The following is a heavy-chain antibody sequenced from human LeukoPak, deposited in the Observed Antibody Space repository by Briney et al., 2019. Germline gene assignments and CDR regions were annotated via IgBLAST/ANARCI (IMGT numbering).Heavy chain of an antibody. J-gene: IGHJ4*02. CDR2: IYTSGST. CDR3: AGTSSSWYQKIDY. Sequence: SETLSLTCTVSGGSISSSSYYWGWIRQPPGKGLEWIGRIYTSGSTNYNPSLKSRVTMSVDTSKNQFSLNLSSVTAADTAVYYCAGTSSSWYQKIDYWGQGTLVTVSS. CDR1: GGSISSSSYY. V-gene: IGHV4-61*05. D-gene: IGHD6-13*01.